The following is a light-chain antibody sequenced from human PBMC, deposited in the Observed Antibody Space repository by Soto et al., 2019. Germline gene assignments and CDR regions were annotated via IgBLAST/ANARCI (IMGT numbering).Light chain of an antibody. Sequence: PGERATLSCRASENVRTFVDWYQQKPGQAPRLLIYGASNRATDIPARFSGSGSGTDFTLTISNLEPEDFAVYYCQQYGSSPHTFGGGTKVEIK. V-gene: IGKV3-20*01. CDR1: ENVRTF. J-gene: IGKJ4*01. CDR2: GAS. CDR3: QQYGSSPHT.